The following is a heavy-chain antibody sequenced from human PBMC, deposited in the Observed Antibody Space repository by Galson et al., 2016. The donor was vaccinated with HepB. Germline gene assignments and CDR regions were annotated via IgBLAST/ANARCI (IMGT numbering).Heavy chain of an antibody. Sequence: SVKVSCKASGYTFTGYGISWVRQAPGQGFEWLGWISAYNQNTDFEKSLQGRVTMTRDTSTRTAYLESRSLSSDDTAVYYCVRDTGDQRLVQAFGVWGQGTLVTVS. CDR2: ISAYNQNT. D-gene: IGHD6-19*01. CDR1: GYTFTGYG. J-gene: IGHJ3*01. V-gene: IGHV1-18*01. CDR3: VRDTGDQRLVQAFGV.